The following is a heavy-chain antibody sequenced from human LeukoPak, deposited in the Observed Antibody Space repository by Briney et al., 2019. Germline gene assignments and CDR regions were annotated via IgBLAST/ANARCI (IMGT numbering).Heavy chain of an antibody. D-gene: IGHD6-19*01. V-gene: IGHV3-74*01. J-gene: IGHJ5*02. CDR3: ARGKAVAGTFSWFDP. CDR2: INSDGSST. CDR1: GFTFSSYW. Sequence: SGGSLRLSCAASGFTFSSYWMHWIRQAPGRGLVWVSLINSDGSSTRYADSVKGRFTISRDNAKNTLYLQMNSLRAEDTAVYYCARGKAVAGTFSWFDPWGQGTLVTVSS.